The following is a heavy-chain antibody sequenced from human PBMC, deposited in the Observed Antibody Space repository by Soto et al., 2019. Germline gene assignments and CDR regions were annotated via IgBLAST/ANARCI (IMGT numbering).Heavy chain of an antibody. V-gene: IGHV3-23*01. CDR3: AKSIWFGELDRDNWFDP. Sequence: GGSLRFSCAASGFTFSSYAMSWVRQAPGKGLEWVSAISGSGGSTYYADSVKGRFTISRDNSKNTLYLQMNSLRAEDTAVYYCAKSIWFGELDRDNWFDPWGQGTLVTVSS. CDR1: GFTFSSYA. D-gene: IGHD3-10*01. J-gene: IGHJ5*02. CDR2: ISGSGGST.